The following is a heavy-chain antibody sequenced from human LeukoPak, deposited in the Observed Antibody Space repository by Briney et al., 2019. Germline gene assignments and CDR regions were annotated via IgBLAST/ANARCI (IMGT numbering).Heavy chain of an antibody. CDR1: GYTFSSYG. V-gene: IGHV1-18*01. J-gene: IGHJ4*02. CDR3: ARDQYDSVWDSHRPYFDY. CDR2: ISVYNGST. D-gene: IGHD3-16*02. Sequence: GTSVKVSCKASGYTFSSYGISWVRQAPGQGLEWMGWISVYNGSTKYAQKFQGRVTMTTDTFTSTAYMEVTSLRSDDTAVYYCARDQYDSVWDSHRPYFDYWGQGTLVTVSS.